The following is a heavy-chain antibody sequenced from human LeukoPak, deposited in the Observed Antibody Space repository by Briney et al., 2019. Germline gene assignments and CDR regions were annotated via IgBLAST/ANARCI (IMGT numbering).Heavy chain of an antibody. CDR1: GGSMSSIC. CDR2: IYYSGST. D-gene: IGHD2-15*01. CDR3: ARYRSGGYQGAFDI. Sequence: ASETLSLTCTVSGGSMSSICWSWIRQPPGKGLEWIGYIYYSGSTNYNPSLKSRVTISVDTSKNQFSLNLSSVTAADTAVYYCARYRSGGYQGAFDIWGQGTMVTVSS. J-gene: IGHJ3*02. V-gene: IGHV4-59*01.